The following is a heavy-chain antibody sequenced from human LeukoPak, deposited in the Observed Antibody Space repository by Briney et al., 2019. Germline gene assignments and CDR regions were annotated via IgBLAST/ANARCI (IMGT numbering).Heavy chain of an antibody. Sequence: ASVKVSCKASGYTFTGYYMHWVRQAPGHGLEWMGRINPNSGGTNYAQKFQGRVTMTRDTSISTAYMELSRLRSDDTAVYYCASISPSSRYFDLWGRGTLVTVSS. CDR2: INPNSGGT. CDR3: ASISPSSRYFDL. V-gene: IGHV1-2*06. J-gene: IGHJ2*01. CDR1: GYTFTGYY.